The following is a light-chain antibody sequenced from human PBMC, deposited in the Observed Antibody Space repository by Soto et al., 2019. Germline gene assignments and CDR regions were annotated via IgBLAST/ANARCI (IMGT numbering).Light chain of an antibody. CDR2: SAS. J-gene: IGKJ1*01. V-gene: IGKV3-20*01. CDR1: QSVASSY. CDR3: QQYYNWPRT. Sequence: EVVLTQSPGTLSLSPGERVTLSCRASQSVASSYLAWYQQKPGRAPRLLFYSASSRATGIPDRFSGSGSGTDFTLTISSLQSEDFAVYYCQQYYNWPRTFGQGTKVEI.